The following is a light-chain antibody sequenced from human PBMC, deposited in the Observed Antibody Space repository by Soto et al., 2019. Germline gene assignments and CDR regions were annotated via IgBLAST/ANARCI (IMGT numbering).Light chain of an antibody. CDR2: EVS. CDR1: QSLIHSDGSTY. V-gene: IGKV2-30*02. CDR3: MQGTHWPRT. J-gene: IGKJ1*01. Sequence: DVVMTQSPLSLPVTLGQPASISCRSSQSLIHSDGSTYLSWFQQRPGRSPRRLIYEVSDRDSGVPDRFSGSGSGTDFTLNISRVEAEDVGVYYCMQGTHWPRTFGQGTEVEIK.